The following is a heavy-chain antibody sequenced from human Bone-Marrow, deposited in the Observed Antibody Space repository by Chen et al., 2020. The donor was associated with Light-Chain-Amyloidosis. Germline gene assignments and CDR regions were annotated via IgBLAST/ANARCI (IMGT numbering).Heavy chain of an antibody. CDR3: ARRRDGYNFDY. J-gene: IGHJ4*02. D-gene: IGHD5-12*01. Sequence: EVQLEQSGPEVKKPGESLKISCKGSGYTFPNYWIGWVRQMPGKGLEWMGVIYPDDSDARYSPSFDGQVTSSADKSITTAYLQWRSLKASDTAMYYWARRRDGYNFDYWGQGTLVTVSS. V-gene: IGHV5-51*01. CDR1: GYTFPNYW. CDR2: IYPDDSDA.